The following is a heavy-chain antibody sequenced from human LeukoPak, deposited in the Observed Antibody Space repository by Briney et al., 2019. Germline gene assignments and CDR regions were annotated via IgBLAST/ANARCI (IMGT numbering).Heavy chain of an antibody. CDR3: ARDLSYYGSGSYYFDY. Sequence: GASVKVSCKASGYTFTGYYMHWVRQAPGQGLEWMGWINPNSGGTNYAQKFQGRVTMTRDTSIGTAYMELSRLRSDDTAVYYCARDLSYYGSGSYYFDYWGQGTLVTVSS. J-gene: IGHJ4*02. D-gene: IGHD3-10*01. V-gene: IGHV1-2*02. CDR1: GYTFTGYY. CDR2: INPNSGGT.